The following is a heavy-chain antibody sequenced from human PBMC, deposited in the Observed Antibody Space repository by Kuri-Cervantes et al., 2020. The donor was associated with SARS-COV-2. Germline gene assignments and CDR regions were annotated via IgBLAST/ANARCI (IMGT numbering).Heavy chain of an antibody. J-gene: IGHJ4*02. V-gene: IGHV4-59*08. D-gene: IGHD6-19*01. CDR1: GGSISSYY. Sequence: SETLSLTCTVSGGSISSYYWSWIRQPPGKGLEWIGYIYYSGSTNYNPSLKSRATISVDTSKNQFSLKLSSVTAADTAVYYCARHEQWLPAFDYWGQGTLVTVSS. CDR3: ARHEQWLPAFDY. CDR2: IYYSGST.